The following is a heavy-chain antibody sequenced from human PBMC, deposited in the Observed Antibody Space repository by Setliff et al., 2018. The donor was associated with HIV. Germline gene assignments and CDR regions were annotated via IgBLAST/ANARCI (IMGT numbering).Heavy chain of an antibody. D-gene: IGHD2-15*01. J-gene: IGHJ3*02. V-gene: IGHV4-39*01. CDR3: ARLLQWMSYGFDI. CDR1: GGSFSSRSYY. Sequence: SGPTLVNPSATLSLTCSVSGGSFSSRSYYWGWIRQPPGKGLEWIGSINYSGNTYYSPSLKTRVTISVDTSKNQFSLRLTSVTAADTGVYFCARLLQWMSYGFDIWGQGTMVTVSS. CDR2: INYSGNT.